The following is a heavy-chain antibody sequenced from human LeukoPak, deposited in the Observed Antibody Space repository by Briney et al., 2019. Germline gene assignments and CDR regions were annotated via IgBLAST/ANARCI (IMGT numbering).Heavy chain of an antibody. D-gene: IGHD5-12*01. CDR2: INPNSGGT. Sequence: ASVKVSCKASGYTSTGYYIHWVRQAPGQGLEWMGWINPNSGGTKYAQKFQGRVSMTRDMPINTAYMELNSLRFDDTAVYYCARSKYSDYLWGQGTLVTVSS. V-gene: IGHV1-2*02. CDR1: GYTSTGYY. J-gene: IGHJ4*02. CDR3: ARSKYSDYL.